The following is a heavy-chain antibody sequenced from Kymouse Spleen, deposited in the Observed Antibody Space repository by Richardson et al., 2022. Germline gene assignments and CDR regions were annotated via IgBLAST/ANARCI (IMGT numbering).Heavy chain of an antibody. CDR3: ARASYYYDSSGYYYVPFDY. J-gene: IGHJ4*02. CDR2: IWYDGSNK. D-gene: IGHD3-22*01. V-gene: IGHV3-33*01. Sequence: QVQLVESGGGVVQPGRSLRLSCAASGFTFSSYGMHWVRQAPGKGLEWVAVIWYDGSNKYYADSVKGRFTISRDNSKNTLYLQMNSLRAEDTAVYYCARASYYYDSSGYYYVPFDYWGQGTLVTVSS. CDR1: GFTFSSYG.